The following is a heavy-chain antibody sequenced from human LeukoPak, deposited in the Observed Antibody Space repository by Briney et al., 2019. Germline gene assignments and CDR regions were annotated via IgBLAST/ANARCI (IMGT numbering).Heavy chain of an antibody. V-gene: IGHV1-2*02. J-gene: IGHJ5*02. CDR3: ARGARDLASSSSRSWFDP. Sequence: ASVKVSCKASVYTFTGYYMHWVRQAAGQGLEWMGWSNPNSGGTNYAQKFQGRVTMTRDTSISTAYMELSRLRSDDTAVYYCARGARDLASSSSRSWFDPWGQGTLVTVSS. CDR1: VYTFTGYY. CDR2: SNPNSGGT. D-gene: IGHD6-13*01.